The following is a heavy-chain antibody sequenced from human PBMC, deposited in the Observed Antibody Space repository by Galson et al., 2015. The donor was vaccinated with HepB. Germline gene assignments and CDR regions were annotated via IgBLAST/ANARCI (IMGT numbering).Heavy chain of an antibody. CDR2: VYSGGSK. Sequence: SLRLSCEGSGFTVGSSSMNWVRQAPGEGLEWVAVVYSGGSKKYAASVMHRCSISRDNTKNTVDLQMNSLRAEDTAVYFCARDSRGFKYGYSFDYWGQGTQVTVSS. J-gene: IGHJ4*02. D-gene: IGHD3-22*01. V-gene: IGHV3-66*01. CDR3: ARDSRGFKYGYSFDY. CDR1: GFTVGSSS.